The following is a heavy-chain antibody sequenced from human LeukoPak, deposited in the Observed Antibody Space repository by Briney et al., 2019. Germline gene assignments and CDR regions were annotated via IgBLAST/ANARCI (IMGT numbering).Heavy chain of an antibody. D-gene: IGHD3-3*01. J-gene: IGHJ3*02. CDR1: GFTFSSYA. Sequence: PGGSLRLSCAASGFTFSSYAMHWVRQAPGKGLEWVAVISYDGSNKYYADSVKGRFTISRDNSKNTLYLQMNSLRAEDTAVYYCASDTYYDFWSGRLDAFDIWGQGTMVTVSS. CDR3: ASDTYYDFWSGRLDAFDI. CDR2: ISYDGSNK. V-gene: IGHV3-30-3*01.